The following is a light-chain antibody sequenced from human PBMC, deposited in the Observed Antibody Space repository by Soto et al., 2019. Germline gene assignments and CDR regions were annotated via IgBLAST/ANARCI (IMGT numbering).Light chain of an antibody. Sequence: DIPLTQSPPSLSVSVGDSVTITCRASQTIGNYVNWYQQKPGKAPEVLIYKTSTLQSGAPSRFRGSGSGTDFTLTINSLQPEDVATYYCQQSSRAPVTFGQGTRLDIK. CDR3: QQSSRAPVT. CDR2: KTS. CDR1: QTIGNY. J-gene: IGKJ5*01. V-gene: IGKV1-39*01.